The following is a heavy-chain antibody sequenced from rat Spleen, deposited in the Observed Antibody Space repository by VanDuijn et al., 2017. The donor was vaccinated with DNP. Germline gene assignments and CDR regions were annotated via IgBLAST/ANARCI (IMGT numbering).Heavy chain of an antibody. Sequence: EVQLVESGGGLVQPGXXXKLSCAXXGFXXXDYXXXWVXXAPTKGLDLVASISYDGGSSYYRDSVKGRFTISRDNAKSSLYLQMDSLRSEDTATYYCTTAGRMGYVGYYFDYWGQGVMVTVSS. D-gene: IGHD1-7*01. V-gene: IGHV5-20*01. CDR1: GFXXXDYX. CDR2: ISYDGGSS. J-gene: IGHJ2*01. CDR3: TTAGRMGYVGYYFDY.